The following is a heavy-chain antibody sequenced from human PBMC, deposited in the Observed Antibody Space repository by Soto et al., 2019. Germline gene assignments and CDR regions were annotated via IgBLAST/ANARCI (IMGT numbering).Heavy chain of an antibody. D-gene: IGHD3-3*01. Sequence: GGSLRLSCAASGFTFSSYAMSWVRQAPGKGLEWVSAISGSGGSTYYADSVKGRFTISRDNSKNTLYLQMNSLRAEDTAVYYCAKGYDFWSGYYVEGGFDPWGQGTLVTVS. CDR3: AKGYDFWSGYYVEGGFDP. J-gene: IGHJ5*02. CDR2: ISGSGGST. V-gene: IGHV3-23*01. CDR1: GFTFSSYA.